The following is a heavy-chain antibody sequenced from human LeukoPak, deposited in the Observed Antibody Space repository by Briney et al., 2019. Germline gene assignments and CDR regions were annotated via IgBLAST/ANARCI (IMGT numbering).Heavy chain of an antibody. CDR3: ARRRMECSDGSCYPYFFDY. CDR2: IYPGDSDT. V-gene: IGHV5-51*01. J-gene: IGHJ4*02. CDR1: GYSFTGYW. D-gene: IGHD2-15*01. Sequence: GESLKISCKSSGYSFTGYWTGWVRQVPGKGLEWMGNIYPGDSDTRYSPSFQGQVAISADKSIGTAYLQWGSLKASDTAIYYCARRRMECSDGSCYPYFFDYWGQGTLVTVSS.